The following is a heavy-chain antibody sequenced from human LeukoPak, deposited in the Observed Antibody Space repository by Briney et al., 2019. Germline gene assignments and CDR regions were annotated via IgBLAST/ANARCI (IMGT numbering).Heavy chain of an antibody. V-gene: IGHV4-59*08. CDR3: ARSEYSSSFGYYYYYGMDV. CDR1: GGSISSYY. CDR2: IYYSGST. D-gene: IGHD6-6*01. Sequence: SETLSLTCTVSGGSISSYYWSWIRQPPGKGLEWIGYIYYSGSTNYNPSLKSRVTISVDTSKNQFSLKLSSVTAADTAVYYCARSEYSSSFGYYYYYGMDVWGQGTTVTVS. J-gene: IGHJ6*02.